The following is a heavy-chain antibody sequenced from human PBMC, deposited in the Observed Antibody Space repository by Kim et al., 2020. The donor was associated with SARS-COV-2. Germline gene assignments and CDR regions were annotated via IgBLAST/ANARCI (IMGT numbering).Heavy chain of an antibody. CDR2: IKEDGSEI. D-gene: IGHD1-26*01. CDR3: AYSGSYFDY. Sequence: GGSLRLFCAASGFTFSSFWMSWVRQAPGKGLEWVANIKEDGSEINYVDSVKGRFTISRDNAENSVYLQMNSLRTEDTAVYYCAYSGSYFDYCGQGTLVTV. V-gene: IGHV3-7*01. CDR1: GFTFSSFW. J-gene: IGHJ4*02.